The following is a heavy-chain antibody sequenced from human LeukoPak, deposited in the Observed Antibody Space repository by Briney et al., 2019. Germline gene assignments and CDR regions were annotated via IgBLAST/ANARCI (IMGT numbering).Heavy chain of an antibody. Sequence: SQTLSLTCTVSGGSISSGDYYWSWIRQPPGKGLEWIGYIYYSGSTNYNPSLKSRVTISVDTSKNQFSLKLSSVTAADTAVYYCARHYGFWSEYSSPVGTPYYYYGMDVWGQGTTVTVSS. CDR3: ARHYGFWSEYSSPVGTPYYYYGMDV. V-gene: IGHV4-61*08. J-gene: IGHJ6*02. CDR1: GGSISSGDYY. CDR2: IYYSGST. D-gene: IGHD6-6*01.